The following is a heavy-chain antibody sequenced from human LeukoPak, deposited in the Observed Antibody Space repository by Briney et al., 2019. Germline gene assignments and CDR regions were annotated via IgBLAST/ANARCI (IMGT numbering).Heavy chain of an antibody. CDR3: AKDRRVNGDYIDAFDI. Sequence: GGSLRLSCAASGFTFSSYAMSWVRQAPGKGLEWVSAISGSGGSTYYADSVKGRFTISRDNSKNTLYLQMNSLRAEDTAVYYCAKDRRVNGDYIDAFDIWGQGTMVTVSS. CDR1: GFTFSSYA. CDR2: ISGSGGST. J-gene: IGHJ3*02. V-gene: IGHV3-23*01. D-gene: IGHD4-17*01.